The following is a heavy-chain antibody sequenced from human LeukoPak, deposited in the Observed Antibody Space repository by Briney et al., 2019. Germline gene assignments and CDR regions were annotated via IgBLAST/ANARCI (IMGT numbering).Heavy chain of an antibody. CDR3: AKGRSYYYDASGPAFDY. Sequence: PGGSLRLSCAASGFTFSSFAMSWVRQAPGKGLEWVSAISGSGGTTYYTDTVRGRFTISRDKSKNTLYLQMNSLRAEDTAVYFCAKGRSYYYDASGPAFDYWGQGTLVTVSS. J-gene: IGHJ4*02. D-gene: IGHD3-22*01. CDR2: ISGSGGTT. CDR1: GFTFSSFA. V-gene: IGHV3-23*01.